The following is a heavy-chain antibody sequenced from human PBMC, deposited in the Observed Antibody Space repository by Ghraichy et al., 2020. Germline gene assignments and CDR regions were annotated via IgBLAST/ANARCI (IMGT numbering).Heavy chain of an antibody. CDR3: ARHPYSGYDLGQAGGDNWFDP. J-gene: IGHJ5*02. V-gene: IGHV4-39*07. CDR1: GGSISSSSYY. CDR2: IYYSGST. D-gene: IGHD5-12*01. Sequence: SETLSLTCTVSGGSISSSSYYWGWIRQPPGKGLEWIGSIYYSGSTYYNPSLKSRVTISVDTSKNQFSLKLSSVTAADTAVYYCARHPYSGYDLGQAGGDNWFDPWGQGTLVTVSS.